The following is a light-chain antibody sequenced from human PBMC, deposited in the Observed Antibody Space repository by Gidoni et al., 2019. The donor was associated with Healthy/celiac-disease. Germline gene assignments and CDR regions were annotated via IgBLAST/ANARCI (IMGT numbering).Light chain of an antibody. V-gene: IGKV4-1*01. CDR1: QSVLYSSNNKNY. CDR2: WAS. J-gene: IGKJ4*01. Sequence: DIVMTQSPDSLAVSLGERANINCKSSQSVLYSSNNKNYLAWYQQKQGQPPKLLIYWASTRESGVPDRFSGSGSGTDFTLTISSLQAEDVAVYYCQQYYSTPLTFGGGTKVEIK. CDR3: QQYYSTPLT.